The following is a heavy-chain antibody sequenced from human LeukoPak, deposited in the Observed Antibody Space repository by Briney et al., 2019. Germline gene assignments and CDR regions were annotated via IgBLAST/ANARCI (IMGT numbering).Heavy chain of an antibody. D-gene: IGHD3-3*01. J-gene: IGHJ4*02. CDR1: GFTSSDYY. V-gene: IGHV3-23*01. CDR2: ISGSHTA. CDR3: AKAGLRDYLHY. Sequence: GGSRRPACAVSGFTSSDYYTSWIRRPPGKGREWVSGISGSHTAYYSDSVRGRFTISRDNSKNTLYLQMNSLIAEHTAVYYCAKAGLRDYLHYWRQGGQVTDSS.